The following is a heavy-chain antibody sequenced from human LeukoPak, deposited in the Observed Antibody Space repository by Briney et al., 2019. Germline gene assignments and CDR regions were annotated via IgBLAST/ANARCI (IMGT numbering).Heavy chain of an antibody. CDR1: GGSFSGYY. D-gene: IGHD2-15*01. CDR2: INHSGST. Sequence: PSETLSLTCAVYGGSFSGYYWSWIRQPPGKGLEWIGEINHSGSTNYNPSLKSRVTISVDTSKSQFSLKLSSVTAADTAVYYCARVYCSGGSCYPNLHDYWGQGTLVTVSS. CDR3: ARVYCSGGSCYPNLHDY. V-gene: IGHV4-34*01. J-gene: IGHJ4*02.